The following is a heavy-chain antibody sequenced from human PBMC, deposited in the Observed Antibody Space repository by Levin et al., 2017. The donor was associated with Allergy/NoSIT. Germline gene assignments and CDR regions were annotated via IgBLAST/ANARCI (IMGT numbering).Heavy chain of an antibody. CDR1: GYTFTSYY. V-gene: IGHV1-46*01. Sequence: ASVKVSCKASGYTFTSYYMHWVRQAPGQGLEWMGIINPSGGSTSYAQKFQGRVTMTRDTSTSTVYMELSSLRSEDTAVYYCARDRSIAVAKTYNWFDPWGQGTLVTVSS. J-gene: IGHJ5*02. D-gene: IGHD6-19*01. CDR3: ARDRSIAVAKTYNWFDP. CDR2: INPSGGST.